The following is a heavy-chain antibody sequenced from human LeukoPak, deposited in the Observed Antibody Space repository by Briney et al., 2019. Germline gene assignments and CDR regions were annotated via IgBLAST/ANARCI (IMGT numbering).Heavy chain of an antibody. CDR2: ISGSGSST. V-gene: IGHV3-23*01. CDR1: GFTFSSYA. D-gene: IGHD6-19*01. J-gene: IGHJ4*02. CDR3: AKDHVDSSGWYLRGFFDY. Sequence: GGSLRLSCAASGFTFSSYAMSWVRQAPGKGLEWVPAISGSGSSTYYADSVKGRFTISRDNSKNTLYLQMNSLRAEDTAVYYCAKDHVDSSGWYLRGFFDYWGQGTLVTVSS.